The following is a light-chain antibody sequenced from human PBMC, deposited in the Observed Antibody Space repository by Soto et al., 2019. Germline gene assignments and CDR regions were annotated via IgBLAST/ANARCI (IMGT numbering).Light chain of an antibody. CDR3: QQRSNWPPVT. V-gene: IGKV3-11*01. Sequence: EIVLTQSPATLSLSPGERATLSCRASQSVSSYLAWYQQKPGQAPRLLIYDASNRATGIPARFSGSGSGTYFTLTISSLEPEDFAVYYWQQRSNWPPVTFGGGTKVEIK. CDR2: DAS. CDR1: QSVSSY. J-gene: IGKJ4*01.